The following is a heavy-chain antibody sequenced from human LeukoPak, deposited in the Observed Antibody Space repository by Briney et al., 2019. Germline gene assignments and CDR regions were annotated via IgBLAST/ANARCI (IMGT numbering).Heavy chain of an antibody. Sequence: KASETLSLTCTVSGGSISSYFWGWIRQPAGKGLEWIGRVYSSGGTDYNPSLTGRVTMSLDTSRNQFSLKLISVTAADTAVYYCAREHRAYMGSGYHLEYWAQGNLVTVS. D-gene: IGHD3-22*01. CDR1: GGSISSYF. CDR2: VYSSGGT. CDR3: AREHRAYMGSGYHLEY. V-gene: IGHV4-4*07. J-gene: IGHJ4*02.